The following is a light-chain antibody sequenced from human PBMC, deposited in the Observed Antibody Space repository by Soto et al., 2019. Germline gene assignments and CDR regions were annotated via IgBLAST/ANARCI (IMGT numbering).Light chain of an antibody. CDR3: QSYDTALNVYVV. V-gene: IGLV1-40*01. CDR2: GDT. J-gene: IGLJ2*01. CDR1: SSNIGAGYD. Sequence: QSLLTQPPSVSGAPGQRVTISCIGSSSNIGAGYDVHWYQQLPGTAPKLLIYGDTNRPSGVPDRFSGSKSATSASLVITGLQAEDEADYYCQSYDTALNVYVVFGGGTKLTVL.